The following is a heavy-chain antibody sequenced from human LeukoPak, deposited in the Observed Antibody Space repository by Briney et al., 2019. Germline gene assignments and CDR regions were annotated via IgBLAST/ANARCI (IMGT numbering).Heavy chain of an antibody. Sequence: ASVKVSCKASGYTFTGYYMHWVRQAPGQGLEWMGWINPNSGGTNYAQEFQGWVTMTRDTSISTAYMELSRLRSDDTAVYYCARVGATFGMDVWGQGTTVTVSS. CDR3: ARVGATFGMDV. CDR1: GYTFTGYY. V-gene: IGHV1-2*04. J-gene: IGHJ6*02. CDR2: INPNSGGT. D-gene: IGHD1-26*01.